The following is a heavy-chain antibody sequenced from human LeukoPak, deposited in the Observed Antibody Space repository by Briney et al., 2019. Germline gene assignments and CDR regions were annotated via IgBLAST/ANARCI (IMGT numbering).Heavy chain of an antibody. Sequence: GGSLRLSCGASGFTFTYYGMHWVRQAPGKGLEWVTFVRSDGSDKYYADSVKGRSTFSRDNSKNTVYLQMNSLRPEDTAVYYCVRDRDWAFDYWGQGSLVTVSS. J-gene: IGHJ4*02. CDR1: GFTFTYYG. CDR2: VRSDGSDK. D-gene: IGHD2-21*02. V-gene: IGHV3-30*02. CDR3: VRDRDWAFDY.